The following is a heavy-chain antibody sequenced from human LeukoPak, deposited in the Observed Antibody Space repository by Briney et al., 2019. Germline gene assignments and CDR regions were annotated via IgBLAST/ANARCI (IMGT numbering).Heavy chain of an antibody. Sequence: GGSLTLSCAASGFTFSSYWLSWVRQAPGKGLEWVANIKQDGSEKYYVDSVKGRFAISRDNAKNSLYLQMNSLRAEDTAVYYCARGGDYGDYDFFAYWSQGSLLTVSS. CDR3: ARGGDYGDYDFFAY. J-gene: IGHJ4*02. D-gene: IGHD4-17*01. CDR2: IKQDGSEK. V-gene: IGHV3-7*01. CDR1: GFTFSSYW.